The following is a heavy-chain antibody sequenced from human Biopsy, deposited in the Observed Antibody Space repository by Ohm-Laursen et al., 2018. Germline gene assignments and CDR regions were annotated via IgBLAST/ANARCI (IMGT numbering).Heavy chain of an antibody. Sequence: ASLRISCKGPGSSFTNYWIGWVRQMPGKGLEGMGIIYPGDSDTRYSPSFQGQVTISADKSISAAYLQWSSLKASDTAMYYCVRQISGYFPFDFWGQGTLVTVSS. V-gene: IGHV5-51*01. CDR1: GSSFTNYW. D-gene: IGHD5-12*01. CDR2: IYPGDSDT. CDR3: VRQISGYFPFDF. J-gene: IGHJ4*02.